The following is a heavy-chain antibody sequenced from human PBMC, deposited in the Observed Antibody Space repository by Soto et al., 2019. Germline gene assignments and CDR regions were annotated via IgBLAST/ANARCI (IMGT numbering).Heavy chain of an antibody. Sequence: QFLSSAVPECPNRNLSSYSAFSRKNPGKGLERIGYIYYSRSTYYNPSLKSRVTISVDTSKNQFFLKLSSVTAADTAVYYCARSVFPLGQGILVTVS. CDR1: ECPNRNLSSY. V-gene: IGHV4-31*11. CDR2: IYYSRST. J-gene: IGHJ5*02. CDR3: ARSVFP.